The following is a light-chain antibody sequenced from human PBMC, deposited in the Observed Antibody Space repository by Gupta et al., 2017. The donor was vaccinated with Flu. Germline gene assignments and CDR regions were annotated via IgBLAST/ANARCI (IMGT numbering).Light chain of an antibody. CDR2: IKM. Sequence: GSNDVDGCEQVQATATKLLMYIKMSRCSGVPDRFSASKYGATAAVTTTGVQEEEEADYYCDTANDNRDSWVFGGGTKITVL. V-gene: IGLV1-44*01. J-gene: IGLJ3*02. CDR3: DTANDNRDSWV. CDR1: GSND.